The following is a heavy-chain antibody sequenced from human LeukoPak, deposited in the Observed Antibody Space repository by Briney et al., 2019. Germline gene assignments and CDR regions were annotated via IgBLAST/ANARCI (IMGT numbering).Heavy chain of an antibody. CDR2: IYYSGST. CDR1: GGSISSGGYY. V-gene: IGHV4-31*03. Sequence: PSETLSLTCTVSGGSISSGGYYWSWIRQQPGKGLEWIGYIYYSGSTYYNPSLKSRVTISVDTSKNQFSLKLSSVTAADTAVYYCARVAQYQLLFDYWGQGTLVTVSS. J-gene: IGHJ4*02. D-gene: IGHD2-2*01. CDR3: ARVAQYQLLFDY.